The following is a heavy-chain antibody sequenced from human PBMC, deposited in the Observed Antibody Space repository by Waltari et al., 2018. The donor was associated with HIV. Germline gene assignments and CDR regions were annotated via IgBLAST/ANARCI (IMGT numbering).Heavy chain of an antibody. J-gene: IGHJ4*02. CDR3: VREPSQYSLFFLES. CDR2: IEDDASER. D-gene: IGHD5-12*01. CDR1: GCTFSSHR. Sequence: EVKLVESGGGVGQRGGSFRRSGVGSGCTFSSHRMSWVRQTPTRGLEWIAHIEDDASERFHSESVRGRFAVSRDNGRSSVFLQMNNLRDDDTGVYFCVREPSQYSLFFLESWSQG. V-gene: IGHV3-7*01.